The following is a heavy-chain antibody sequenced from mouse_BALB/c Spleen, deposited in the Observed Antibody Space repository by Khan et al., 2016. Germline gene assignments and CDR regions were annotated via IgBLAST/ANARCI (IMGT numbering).Heavy chain of an antibody. Sequence: QIQLVQSGPELKKPGETVKISCKASGYTFTDYSMHWVKQAPGKGLKWMGWINTENGEPTYAADFTGRFAFSLETSASTAYLQITNLQHEDTATYFCARGGNSYYFDYRSQGTSLTVSS. CDR3: ARGGNSYYFDY. D-gene: IGHD2-1*01. CDR2: INTENGEP. CDR1: GYTFTDYS. J-gene: IGHJ2*02. V-gene: IGHV9-2-1*01.